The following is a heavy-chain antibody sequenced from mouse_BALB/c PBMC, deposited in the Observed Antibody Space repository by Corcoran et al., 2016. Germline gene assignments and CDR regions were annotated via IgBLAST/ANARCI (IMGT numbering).Heavy chain of an antibody. V-gene: IGHV8-5*01. CDR1: GFALSTSVTG. D-gene: IGHD2-1*01. CDR3: SRRDGNSGDFFDY. Sequence: QVTLKESSPGIVTPSQTLSLTCSFSGFALSTSVTGLACIRQPSGKGLEWVAHIWWGDNKYYNPSLKSQRTIYNDTSRNQVVLKITSVDTADTTTYYCSRRDGNSGDFFDYWCQGTTLAVSS. CDR2: IWWGDNK. J-gene: IGHJ2*01.